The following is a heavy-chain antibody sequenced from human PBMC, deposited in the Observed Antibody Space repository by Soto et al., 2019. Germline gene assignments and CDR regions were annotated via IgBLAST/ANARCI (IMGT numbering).Heavy chain of an antibody. CDR2: ISSGSSLL. V-gene: IGHV3-21*01. Sequence: GGSLRLSCAASGFTFSSYTMHWVRQAPGRGLEWVSSISSGSSLLYYADSVRGRFTISRDNAKNSLYLQMNSLRADDTAVYYCARVPDSSAYYYYFDYWGQGTLVTVSS. J-gene: IGHJ4*02. CDR3: ARVPDSSAYYYYFDY. CDR1: GFTFSSYT. D-gene: IGHD3-22*01.